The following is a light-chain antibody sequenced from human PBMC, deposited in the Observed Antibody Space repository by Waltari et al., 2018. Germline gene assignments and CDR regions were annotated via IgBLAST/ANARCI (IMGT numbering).Light chain of an antibody. CDR3: QQYHTYWT. J-gene: IGKJ1*01. Sequence: DIQMTQSPSTLSASVGDRVTITCRASQSVDSWLAWYQQTPRKAPRLLIQKASNLESGVPSRFSGSGFGTEFNRTISGLQPDDFATYYCQQYHTYWTVGQGTKVDIK. V-gene: IGKV1-5*03. CDR2: KAS. CDR1: QSVDSW.